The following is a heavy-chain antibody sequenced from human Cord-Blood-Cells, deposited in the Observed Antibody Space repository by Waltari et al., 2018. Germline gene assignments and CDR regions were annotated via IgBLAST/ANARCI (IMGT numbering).Heavy chain of an antibody. CDR3: ARVGLNWNDFDY. D-gene: IGHD1-20*01. J-gene: IGHJ4*02. CDR2: INHRGST. Sequence: QVQLQQWGAGLLKPSETLSLTCAVYGGSFSGYYWSWIRQPPGKGLEWIGEINHRGSTNYNPSLKSRVTISVDTSKNQFSLKLSSVTAADTAVYYCARVGLNWNDFDYWGQGTLVTVSS. V-gene: IGHV4-34*01. CDR1: GGSFSGYY.